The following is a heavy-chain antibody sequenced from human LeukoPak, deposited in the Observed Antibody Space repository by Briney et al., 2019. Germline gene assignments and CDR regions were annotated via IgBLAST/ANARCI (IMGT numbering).Heavy chain of an antibody. V-gene: IGHV3-64D*06. CDR1: GLTFSSYA. CDR2: VSSNGGRT. D-gene: IGHD2-2*01. J-gene: IGHJ4*02. Sequence: GGSLRLSCSASGLTFSSYAMHWVRQAPGKGLEHVSGVSSNGGRTYHADSVKGRVTISRDNSKNTLDLQMSSLRAEDTAVFYCVKSIGSSVWYVNFDCWGQGILVTVSS. CDR3: VKSIGSSVWYVNFDC.